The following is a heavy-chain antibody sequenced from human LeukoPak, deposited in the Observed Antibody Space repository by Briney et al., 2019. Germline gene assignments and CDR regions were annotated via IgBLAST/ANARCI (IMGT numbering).Heavy chain of an antibody. CDR2: ISGSGGTT. D-gene: IGHD3-10*01. J-gene: IGHJ3*02. CDR1: GFTFSSYA. Sequence: TGGSLRLSCAASGFTFSSYAMSWVRQAPGKGLEWVSAISGSGGTTYYADSVKGRFTMSRGNPKNTLCLQMNSLRADDTAVYYCAKYSGSYPNRGAFDIWGQGTMVTVSS. V-gene: IGHV3-23*01. CDR3: AKYSGSYPNRGAFDI.